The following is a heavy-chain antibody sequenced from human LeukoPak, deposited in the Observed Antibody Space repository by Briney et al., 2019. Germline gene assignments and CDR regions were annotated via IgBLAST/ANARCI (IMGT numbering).Heavy chain of an antibody. J-gene: IGHJ5*02. CDR1: GGSISSSSYY. V-gene: IGHV4-39*07. D-gene: IGHD5-12*01. CDR2: IYYSGSI. CDR3: ARSASGYDWFDP. Sequence: PSETLSLTCTVSGGSISSSSYYWGWIRQPPGKGLEWIGSIYYSGSIYYNPSLKSRVTISVDTSKNQFSLKLSSVTAADTAVYYCARSASGYDWFDPWGQGTLVTVSS.